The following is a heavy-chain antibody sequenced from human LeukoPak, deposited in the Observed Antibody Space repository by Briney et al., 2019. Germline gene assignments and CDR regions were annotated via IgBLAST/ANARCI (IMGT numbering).Heavy chain of an antibody. CDR2: ISAYNGNT. CDR1: GYTFTGYY. J-gene: IGHJ3*02. CDR3: ARSEGIVGAPDAFDI. Sequence: GASVKVSCKTSGYTFTGYYVHWVRQAPGQGLEWMGWISAYNGNTNYAQKLQGRVTMTTDTSTSTAYMELRSLRSDDTAVYYCARSEGIVGAPDAFDIWGQGTMVTVSS. V-gene: IGHV1-18*04. D-gene: IGHD1-26*01.